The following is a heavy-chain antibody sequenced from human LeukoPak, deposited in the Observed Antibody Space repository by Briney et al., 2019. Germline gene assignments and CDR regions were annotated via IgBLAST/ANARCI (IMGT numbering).Heavy chain of an antibody. CDR3: ARVGRYAAGTTGGYY. D-gene: IGHD1-1*01. J-gene: IGHJ4*02. Sequence: PSETLSLTCAVSGASISGSGYYLGWIRQPPGKGLEWIGNIYYTGSTYYNASLQSRVTISIDMSKNQFSLRLSSVTAADTAVYYCARVGRYAAGTTGGYYWGQGTLVTVSS. V-gene: IGHV4-39*07. CDR1: GASISGSGYY. CDR2: IYYTGST.